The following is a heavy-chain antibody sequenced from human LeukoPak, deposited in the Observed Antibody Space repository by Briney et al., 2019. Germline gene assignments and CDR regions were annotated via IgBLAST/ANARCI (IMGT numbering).Heavy chain of an antibody. CDR3: ASGSTMVRGVTPF. CDR2: INHSGST. CDR1: GGSFSGYY. J-gene: IGHJ4*02. D-gene: IGHD3-10*01. Sequence: KPSETLSLTCAVYGGSFSGYYWSWIRQPPGKGLEWIGEINHSGSTNYNPSLKSRVTISVDTSKNQFSLKLSSVTAADTAVYYCASGSTMVRGVTPFWGRGTLVTVSS. V-gene: IGHV4-34*01.